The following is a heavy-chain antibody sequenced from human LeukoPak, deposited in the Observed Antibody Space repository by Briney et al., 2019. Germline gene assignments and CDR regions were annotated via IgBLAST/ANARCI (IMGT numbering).Heavy chain of an antibody. Sequence: ASVKVSCKASGYTFTGYYIHWVRQAPGQGLEWMGWINPDICGTNYAQKFQGGVSMTRDTSISTAYMELSRLRSDDTAVYYCARDGLGGSCAFDIWGQGTMVTVSS. CDR3: ARDGLGGSCAFDI. D-gene: IGHD3-16*01. CDR2: INPDICGT. J-gene: IGHJ3*02. V-gene: IGHV1-2*02. CDR1: GYTFTGYY.